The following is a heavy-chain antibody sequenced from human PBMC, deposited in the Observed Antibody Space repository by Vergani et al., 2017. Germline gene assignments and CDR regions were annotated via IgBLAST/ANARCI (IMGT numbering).Heavy chain of an antibody. CDR3: ATEGLQLVQGGMDV. CDR1: GGTFSTYA. D-gene: IGHD6-13*01. J-gene: IGHJ6*02. Sequence: QVQLVQSGAEVKKPGSSVKVSCKASGGTFSTYAISWVRQAPGQGLEWMGGFDPEDGETIYAQKFQGRVTMTEDTSTDTAYMELSSLRSEDTAVYYCATEGLQLVQGGMDVWGQGTTVTVSS. V-gene: IGHV1-24*01. CDR2: FDPEDGET.